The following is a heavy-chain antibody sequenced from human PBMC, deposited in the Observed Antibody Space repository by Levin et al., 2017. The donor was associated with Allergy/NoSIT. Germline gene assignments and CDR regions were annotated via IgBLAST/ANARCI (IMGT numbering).Heavy chain of an antibody. Sequence: SQTLSLTCTVSGGSISSYYWSWIRQPPGKGLEWIGYIYYSWSTNYNPSLKSRVTISVDTSKNQFSLKLSSVTAADTAVYYCARGATVTPHYYYYYGMDVWGQGTTVTVSS. CDR3: ARGATVTPHYYYYYGMDV. V-gene: IGHV4-59*01. CDR1: GGSISSYY. J-gene: IGHJ6*02. D-gene: IGHD4-17*01. CDR2: IYYSWST.